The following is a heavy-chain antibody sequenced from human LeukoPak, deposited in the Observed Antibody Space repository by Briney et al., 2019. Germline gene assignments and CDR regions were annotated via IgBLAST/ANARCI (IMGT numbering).Heavy chain of an antibody. CDR2: IRYYGSNK. CDR3: AKGPLTSNWGYNCFDP. CDR1: GFTFSSYG. D-gene: IGHD7-27*01. V-gene: IGHV3-30*02. Sequence: PGGSLRLSCAATGFTFSSYGMHLVRQGPGKGLEWVAIIRYYGSNKYYADSVKGLFTISRDNSKNTLYLQMISLTTEDTAVYYCAKGPLTSNWGYNCFDPWGQGTLVTVSS. J-gene: IGHJ5*02.